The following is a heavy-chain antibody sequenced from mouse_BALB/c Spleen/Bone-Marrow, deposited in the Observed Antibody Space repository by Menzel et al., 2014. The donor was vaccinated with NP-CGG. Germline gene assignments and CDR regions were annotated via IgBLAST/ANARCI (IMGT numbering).Heavy chain of an antibody. CDR1: GYTFXSYV. CDR3: ARTPIYDGYYWFFDV. D-gene: IGHD2-3*01. CDR2: INPYNDGT. J-gene: IGHJ1*01. V-gene: IGHV1-14*01. Sequence: EVQLQQSGPELVKPGASVKMSCKASGYTFXSYVMHWVKQKPGQGLEWIGYINPYNDGTKYNEKFKDKAALTSDKSSSTAYMELSSLTSEDSAVYYCARTPIYDGYYWFFDVWGAGTTVTVSS.